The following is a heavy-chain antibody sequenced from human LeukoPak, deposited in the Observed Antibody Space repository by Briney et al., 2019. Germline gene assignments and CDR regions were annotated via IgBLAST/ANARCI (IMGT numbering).Heavy chain of an antibody. CDR2: IIPIFGTA. J-gene: IGHJ5*02. Sequence: ASVKVSCKASGYTFTSYDINWVRQATGQGLEWMGGIIPIFGTANYAQKFQGRVTITADESTSTAYMELSSLRSEDTAVYYCAKYSSSSGGFDPWGQGTLVTVSS. V-gene: IGHV1-69*13. CDR1: GYTFTSYD. CDR3: AKYSSSSGGFDP. D-gene: IGHD6-6*01.